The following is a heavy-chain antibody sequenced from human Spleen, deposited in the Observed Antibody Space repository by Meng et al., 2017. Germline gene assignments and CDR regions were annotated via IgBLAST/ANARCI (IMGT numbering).Heavy chain of an antibody. V-gene: IGHV4-34*01. Sequence: QVQLQQWGSGLLKPSESLSLPCVVSGGSFSDYYWSWIRQPPGKGLEWIGEINHSGSTNYNPSLESRATISVDTSQNNLSLKLSSVTAADSAVYYCARGPTTMAHDFDYWGQGTLVTVSS. CDR3: ARGPTTMAHDFDY. D-gene: IGHD4-11*01. CDR1: GGSFSDYY. CDR2: INHSGST. J-gene: IGHJ4*02.